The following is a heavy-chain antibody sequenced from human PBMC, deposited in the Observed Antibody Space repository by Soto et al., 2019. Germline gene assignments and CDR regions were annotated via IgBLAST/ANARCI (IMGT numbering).Heavy chain of an antibody. CDR1: GFTFSSYA. Sequence: VGSLRLSCAASGFTFSSYAMSWVRQAPGKGLEWVSAISGSGGSTYYADSVKGRFTISRDNSKNTLYLQMNSLRAEDTAVYYCAKDINRDYYYYGMDVWGQGTTVTVSS. CDR3: AKDINRDYYYYGMDV. V-gene: IGHV3-23*01. D-gene: IGHD2-21*01. CDR2: ISGSGGST. J-gene: IGHJ6*02.